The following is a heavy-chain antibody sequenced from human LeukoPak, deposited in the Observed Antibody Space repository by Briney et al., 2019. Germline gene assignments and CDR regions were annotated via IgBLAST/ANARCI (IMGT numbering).Heavy chain of an antibody. J-gene: IGHJ4*02. Sequence: GGSLRLSCAASGFTFSDYSMNWVRQAPGKGLEWVTYISSSSTTIFYADSVKGRFTISRDNAKNSLFLQMNGLRDEDTALYYCARERVIAAAGDGFDSWGQGTLVTVSS. D-gene: IGHD2-21*01. CDR2: ISSSSTTI. CDR3: ARERVIAAAGDGFDS. V-gene: IGHV3-48*02. CDR1: GFTFSDYS.